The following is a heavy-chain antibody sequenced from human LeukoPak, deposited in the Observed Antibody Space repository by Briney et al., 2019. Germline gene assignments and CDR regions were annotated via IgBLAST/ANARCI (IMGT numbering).Heavy chain of an antibody. J-gene: IGHJ4*02. CDR2: ISGSGGST. V-gene: IGHV3-23*01. D-gene: IGHD3-10*01. Sequence: GGSLRLSCAASGFTFSDYYMSWIRQAPGKGLEWVSAISGSGGSTYYADSVKGRFTISRDNSKNTLYLQMNSLRAEDTAVYYCLSRGVIKPDYWGQGTLVTVSS. CDR3: LSRGVIKPDY. CDR1: GFTFSDYY.